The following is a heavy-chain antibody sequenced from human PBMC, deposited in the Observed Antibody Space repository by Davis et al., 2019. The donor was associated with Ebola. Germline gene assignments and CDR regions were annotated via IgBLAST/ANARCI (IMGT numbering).Heavy chain of an antibody. CDR1: GFTFSGSA. CDR2: IRSKANSYAT. D-gene: IGHD6-19*01. V-gene: IGHV3-73*01. J-gene: IGHJ4*02. CDR3: ARDLSGMDDY. Sequence: GESLKISCAASGFTFSGSAMHWVRQASGKGLEWVGRIRSKANSYATAYAASVKGRFTISRDDSKNTAYLQMNSLRAEDTAVYYCARDLSGMDDYWGQGTLVTVSS.